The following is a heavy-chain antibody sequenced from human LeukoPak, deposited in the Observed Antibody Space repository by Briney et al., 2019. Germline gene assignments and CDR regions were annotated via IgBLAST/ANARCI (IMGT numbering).Heavy chain of an antibody. V-gene: IGHV3-23*01. J-gene: IGHJ4*02. CDR1: GFNFGGYV. D-gene: IGHD4-17*01. CDR3: AKDRDDSGDYAFDY. CDR2: ISRSGDYT. Sequence: PGGSLRLSCAASGFNFGGYVTSWVRQAPGKGLEWVSVISRSGDYTKYADSVKGRFTISRDNSKNTLSLQVSGLRAEDTAIYYCAKDRDDSGDYAFDYWGQGILVSVSS.